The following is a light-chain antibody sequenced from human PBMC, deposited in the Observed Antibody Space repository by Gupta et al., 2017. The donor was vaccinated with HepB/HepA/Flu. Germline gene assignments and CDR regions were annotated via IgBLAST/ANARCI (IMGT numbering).Light chain of an antibody. CDR3: QQYNNWPRS. J-gene: IGKJ2*03. Sequence: IVMTQSPATLSVSPEERASFSCRASQNVNRNLAWYQQKPDQAPRLLISDASTRATDIPARFSGSGSATEFTLTISSLQSEDFAVYYCQQYNNWPRSFGQGTKLEIK. CDR1: QNVNRN. CDR2: DAS. V-gene: IGKV3-15*01.